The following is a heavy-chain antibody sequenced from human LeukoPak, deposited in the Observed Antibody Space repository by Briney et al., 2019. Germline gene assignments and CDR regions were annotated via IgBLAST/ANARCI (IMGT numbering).Heavy chain of an antibody. Sequence: AGGSLRLSCAGSGFTFSSYAMNWVRQVPGKGLEWVSSISGSGVNTYYADSVKGRFTISRDNSKNTLYLQMNSLRAEDTAVYYCARGQTDIVVVVAALNDAFDIWGQGTMVTVSS. J-gene: IGHJ3*02. CDR3: ARGQTDIVVVVAALNDAFDI. D-gene: IGHD2-15*01. CDR1: GFTFSSYA. V-gene: IGHV3-23*01. CDR2: ISGSGVNT.